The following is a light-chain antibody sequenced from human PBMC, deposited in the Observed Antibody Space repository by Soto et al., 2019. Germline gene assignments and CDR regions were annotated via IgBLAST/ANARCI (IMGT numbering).Light chain of an antibody. Sequence: QSALTQPASVSGSPGQSITISCTGTSSDVGYYNLVSWYQQHPGKAPKLMIYEGSKRPSGVSNRFSGSKSGNTASLTISGLQAEDAADYYCCSYAGSSTYVVFGGGTKLTVL. CDR1: SSDVGYYNL. CDR3: CSYAGSSTYVV. J-gene: IGLJ2*01. CDR2: EGS. V-gene: IGLV2-23*01.